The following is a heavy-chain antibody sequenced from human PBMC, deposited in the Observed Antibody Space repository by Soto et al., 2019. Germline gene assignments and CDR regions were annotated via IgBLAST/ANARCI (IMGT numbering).Heavy chain of an antibody. Sequence: QVQLVESGGGVVQPGRSLRLSCAASGFTFSSYAMHWVRQAPGKGLEWVAVISYDGSNKYYADSVKGRLTISRDNSKNTLYLQMNSLRAEDTAVYYCARVLMEDYFDYWGQGTLVTVSS. V-gene: IGHV3-30-3*01. CDR3: ARVLMEDYFDY. D-gene: IGHD1-1*01. CDR2: ISYDGSNK. CDR1: GFTFSSYA. J-gene: IGHJ4*02.